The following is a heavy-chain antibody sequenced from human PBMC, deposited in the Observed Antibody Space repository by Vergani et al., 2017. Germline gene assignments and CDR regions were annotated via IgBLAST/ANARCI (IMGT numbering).Heavy chain of an antibody. CDR3: VRDSWRSDLRGVYWFDT. CDR2: IHASGTK. CDR1: GASITSGSFY. V-gene: IGHV4-61*02. D-gene: IGHD3-10*01. J-gene: IGHJ5*02. Sequence: QLQLQESGPGLVKPSETPSLTCTVSGASITSGSFYWSWIRQPAGKGLEWIGRIHASGTKNYNPSLRSRVTLSVDTSKNQLSLKMISMTAADTAVYYCVRDSWRSDLRGVYWFDTWGQGTLVSVSS.